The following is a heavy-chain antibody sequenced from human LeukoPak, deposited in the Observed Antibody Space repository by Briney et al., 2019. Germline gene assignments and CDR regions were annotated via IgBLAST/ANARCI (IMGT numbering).Heavy chain of an antibody. D-gene: IGHD2-21*02. V-gene: IGHV3-7*05. Sequence: GGPLRLSCVASGFTFRNYWMTWVRQAPGKGLEWVANIHKDGSEKYFVASVRGRFTISRDNSKNTLYLQMNSLRAEDTAVYYCAKGCGGSCYSSFDYWGQGTLVTVSS. CDR3: AKGCGGSCYSSFDY. CDR1: GFTFRNYW. J-gene: IGHJ4*02. CDR2: IHKDGSEK.